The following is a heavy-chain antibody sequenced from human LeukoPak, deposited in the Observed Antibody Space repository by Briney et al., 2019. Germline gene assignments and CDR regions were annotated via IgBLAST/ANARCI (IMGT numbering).Heavy chain of an antibody. V-gene: IGHV3-30*18. CDR3: AKDGLRYCSGGSCYYYFDY. Sequence: PGGSLRLSCAASGFTFSSYGMHWVRQAPGKGLKWVAVISYDGSNKYYADSVKGRFTISRDNSKNTLYLQMNSLRAEDTAVYYCAKDGLRYCSGGSCYYYFDYWGQGTLVTVSS. CDR1: GFTFSSYG. D-gene: IGHD2-15*01. J-gene: IGHJ4*02. CDR2: ISYDGSNK.